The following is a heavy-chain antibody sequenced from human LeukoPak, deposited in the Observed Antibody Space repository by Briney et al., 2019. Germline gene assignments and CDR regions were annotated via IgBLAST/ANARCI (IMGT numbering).Heavy chain of an antibody. V-gene: IGHV4-34*01. CDR1: GGSFSGYY. J-gene: IGHJ4*02. CDR3: ARELGKSRRSAIDY. CDR2: INHSGST. D-gene: IGHD3-16*01. Sequence: SETLSLTCAVYGGSFSGYYWSWIRQPPGKGLEWIGEINHSGSTNCIPSLKSRVTISVDTSKNQFSLKLSSVTAADTAVYYCARELGKSRRSAIDYWGQGTLVTVSS.